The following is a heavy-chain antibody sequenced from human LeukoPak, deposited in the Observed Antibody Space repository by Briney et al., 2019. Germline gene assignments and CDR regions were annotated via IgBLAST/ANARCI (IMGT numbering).Heavy chain of an antibody. D-gene: IGHD3-10*01. V-gene: IGHV4-39*07. J-gene: IGHJ4*02. Sequence: SSETLSLTCTVSGGSISSSSYYWGWIRQPPGKGLEWIGSIYYSGSTYYNPSLKSRVTISIDTSKNQFSLKLSSVTAADTAVYYCAREERGWGGYYYGSGSYHYFDYWGQGTLVTVSS. CDR1: GGSISSSSYY. CDR3: AREERGWGGYYYGSGSYHYFDY. CDR2: IYYSGST.